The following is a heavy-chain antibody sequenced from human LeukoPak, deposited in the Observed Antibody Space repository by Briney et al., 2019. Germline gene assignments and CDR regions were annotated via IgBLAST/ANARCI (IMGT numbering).Heavy chain of an antibody. CDR2: ISAYNGNT. CDR1: GYTFTSYG. V-gene: IGHV1-18*04. J-gene: IGHJ6*04. CDR3: ARDGYCSSTSCYVYYYYGMDV. Sequence: ASVKVSCKASGYTFTSYGISWVRQAPGQGLEWMGWISAYNGNTNYAQKLQGRVTMTTDTSTSTAYMELRSLRSDDTAVYYCARDGYCSSTSCYVYYYYGMDVWGKGTTVTVSS. D-gene: IGHD2-2*03.